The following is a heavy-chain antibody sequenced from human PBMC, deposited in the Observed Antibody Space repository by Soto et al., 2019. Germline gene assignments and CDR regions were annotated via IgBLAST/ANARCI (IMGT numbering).Heavy chain of an antibody. Sequence: SETLSLTCTVSGGSISGFYWSWIRQPPGKGLEWIGYIHYSGSTNYSPSLNSRVTISADPSKNQFFLKLDSVTAADTAVYYCARHPYYYYTDVWGKGTTVTVSS. CDR2: IHYSGST. CDR3: ARHPYYYYTDV. J-gene: IGHJ6*03. V-gene: IGHV4-59*08. CDR1: GGSISGFY.